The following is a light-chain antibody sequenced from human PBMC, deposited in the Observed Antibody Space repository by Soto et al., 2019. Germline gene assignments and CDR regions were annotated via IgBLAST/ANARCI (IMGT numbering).Light chain of an antibody. V-gene: IGKV2-24*01. CDR1: QSLVHVDGKTY. J-gene: IGKJ4*01. Sequence: DIVMTPTPLSSPVTLGQPASISCRSSQSLVHVDGKTYLSWLQQRPGQPPRLLIYEISNRFSGVPGRFSGSGAGTDFTLRISRVEAEDVGVYYCMQATQLPLSFGGGTKVDIK. CDR2: EIS. CDR3: MQATQLPLS.